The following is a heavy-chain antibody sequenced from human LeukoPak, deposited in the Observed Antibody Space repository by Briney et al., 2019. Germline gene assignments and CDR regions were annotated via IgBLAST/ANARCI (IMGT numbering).Heavy chain of an antibody. J-gene: IGHJ3*02. CDR1: GFTFRSYA. D-gene: IGHD1-26*01. Sequence: PGGSLRLSCAASGFTFRSYAIHWVRQAPGKGLEWVAVISYDGSNKYYADSVRGRFTISRDNAKNSLYLQMNSLKAEDTAIYYCAREVGTPQAFDIWGQGTMVTVSS. CDR2: ISYDGSNK. V-gene: IGHV3-30*04. CDR3: AREVGTPQAFDI.